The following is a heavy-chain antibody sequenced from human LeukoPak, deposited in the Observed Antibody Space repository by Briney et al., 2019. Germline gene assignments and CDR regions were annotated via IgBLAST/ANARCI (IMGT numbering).Heavy chain of an antibody. J-gene: IGHJ4*02. V-gene: IGHV1-46*01. CDR2: INPSGGST. D-gene: IGHD3-22*01. Sequence: ASVTVSFTASVYTFTSYYMHWVRQAPGQGMEWMGIINPSGGSTSYAQKFQGRVTMTRDTSTSTVYMELSSLRSEDTAVYYCARALYDDSSGYRSVPIDYWGQGTLVTVSS. CDR1: VYTFTSYY. CDR3: ARALYDDSSGYRSVPIDY.